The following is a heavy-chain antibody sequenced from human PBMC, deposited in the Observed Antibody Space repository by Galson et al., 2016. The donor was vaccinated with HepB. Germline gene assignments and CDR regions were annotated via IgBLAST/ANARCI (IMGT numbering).Heavy chain of an antibody. CDR2: INWNGGTI. CDR3: AKTGGTTVEGEFDY. V-gene: IGHV3-9*01. D-gene: IGHD4-23*01. Sequence: SLRLSCAASGFTFGDYGMHWVRQAPGKGLEWVSGINWNGGTIVYADSVKGRFTISRDIAKNSLYLQLNSLRPEDTALYYCAKTGGTTVEGEFDYWGQGTLVTVSS. J-gene: IGHJ4*02. CDR1: GFTFGDYG.